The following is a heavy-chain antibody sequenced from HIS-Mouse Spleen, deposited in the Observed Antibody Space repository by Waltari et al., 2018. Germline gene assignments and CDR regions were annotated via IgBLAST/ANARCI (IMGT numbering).Heavy chain of an antibody. J-gene: IGHJ2*01. V-gene: IGHV4-39*01. CDR3: ARTRGYWYFDL. CDR1: GGSISSSSYY. Sequence: QLQLQESGPGLVTPSETLSVTCTVSGGSISSSSYYWGWIRQPPGKGLEWIGIIYYSGSTYYNPSLKSRVTISVDTSKNQFSLKLSSVTAADTAVYYCARTRGYWYFDLWGRGTLVTVSS. D-gene: IGHD3-10*01. CDR2: IYYSGST.